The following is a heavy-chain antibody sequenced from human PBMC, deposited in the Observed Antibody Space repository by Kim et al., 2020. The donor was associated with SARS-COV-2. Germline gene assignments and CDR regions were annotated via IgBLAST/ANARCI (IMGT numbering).Heavy chain of an antibody. V-gene: IGHV3-21*01. D-gene: IGHD2-2*01. CDR3: AREVCVSASCAYS. Sequence: GGSLRLSCAASGFTFSSYSMNWVRQAPGKGLEWVSSISSSGTNIYYADSLKGRFTVSRDNAKSALYLQMTSLRAEDSAVYYCAREVCVSASCAYSWGQGT. CDR1: GFTFSSYS. J-gene: IGHJ1*01. CDR2: ISSSGTNI.